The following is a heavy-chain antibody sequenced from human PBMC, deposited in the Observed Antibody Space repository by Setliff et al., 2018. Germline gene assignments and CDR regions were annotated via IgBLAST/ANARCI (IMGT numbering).Heavy chain of an antibody. CDR2: ISGHNGKT. J-gene: IGHJ6*02. V-gene: IGHV1-18*01. CDR3: AKEPAISLTEAIRRSYYDYALDV. Sequence: VASVKVSCKASGYTFTYFGVSWLRLAPGQGLEWMGWISGHNGKTTIGPKFQGRVALTTDTGSDTAYMELRNLRSDDAAIYYCAKEPAISLTEAIRRSYYDYALDVWGQGTTVTVSS. D-gene: IGHD3-9*01. CDR1: GYTFTYFG.